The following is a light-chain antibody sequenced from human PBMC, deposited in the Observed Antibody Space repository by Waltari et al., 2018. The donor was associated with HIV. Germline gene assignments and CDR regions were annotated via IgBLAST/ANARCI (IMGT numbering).Light chain of an antibody. J-gene: IGLJ3*02. V-gene: IGLV1-44*01. CDR2: NDN. CDR1: RSNIGTNT. CDR3: AAWDDRLDGQGV. Sequence: QSVLTQPPSASGTPGQSVTISCSGTRSNIGTNTVNWYQTIPGTAPQLLTYNDNQRPSGVPDRFSGSRSGTSASLAISGLQSEDEADYYCAAWDDRLDGQGVFGGGTTLTVL.